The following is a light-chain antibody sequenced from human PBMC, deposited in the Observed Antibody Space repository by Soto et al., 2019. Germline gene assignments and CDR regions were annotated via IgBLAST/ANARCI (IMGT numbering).Light chain of an antibody. V-gene: IGLV2-8*01. J-gene: IGLJ3*02. Sequence: QSALTQPPSSSGSPGQSVTISCTGTSSDVGAYKYVSWYQQYPGKSPKLMLYEVSKRPSGVPDRFSGSKSGNTASLTVSGLQAEDEAEYYCTSYVGSNIWVFGGGTKVTVL. CDR3: TSYVGSNIWV. CDR1: SSDVGAYKY. CDR2: EVS.